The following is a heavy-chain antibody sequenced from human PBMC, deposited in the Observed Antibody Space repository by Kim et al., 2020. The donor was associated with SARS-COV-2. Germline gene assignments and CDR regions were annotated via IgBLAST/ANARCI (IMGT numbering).Heavy chain of an antibody. Sequence: SETLSLTCTVSGGSISSYYWSWIRQPPGKGLEWIGYIYYSGSTNYNPSLKSRVTISVDTSKNQFSLKLSSVTAADTAVYYCARLRTVVIKETYYYYGMDVWGQGTSVTVFS. CDR3: ARLRTVVIKETYYYYGMDV. V-gene: IGHV4-59*08. CDR2: IYYSGST. J-gene: IGHJ6*02. D-gene: IGHD2-15*01. CDR1: GGSISSYY.